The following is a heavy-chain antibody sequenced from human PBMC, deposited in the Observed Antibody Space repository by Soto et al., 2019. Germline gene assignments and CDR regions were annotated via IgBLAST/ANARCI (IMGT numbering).Heavy chain of an antibody. CDR2: IIPIFGTA. V-gene: IGHV1-69*13. J-gene: IGHJ6*02. CDR1: GGTFSSYA. CDR3: APSDFPGTPNYYGMDV. D-gene: IGHD1-26*01. Sequence: SVKVSCKDSGGTFSSYAISWVRQAPGQGLEWMGGIIPIFGTANYAQKFQGRVTITADESTSTAYMELSSLRSEDTAVYYCAPSDFPGTPNYYGMDVWGQGTTVTVSS.